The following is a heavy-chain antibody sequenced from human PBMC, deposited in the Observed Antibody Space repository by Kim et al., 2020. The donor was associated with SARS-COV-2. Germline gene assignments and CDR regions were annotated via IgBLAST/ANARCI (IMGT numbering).Heavy chain of an antibody. J-gene: IGHJ4*02. V-gene: IGHV3-53*01. D-gene: IGHD4-4*01. Sequence: YARPVKGRFTISRDNSQNTVRLQVTSLRVEDTAVYYCARDPVDGYSLFDYWGQGALVTVSS. CDR3: ARDPVDGYSLFDY.